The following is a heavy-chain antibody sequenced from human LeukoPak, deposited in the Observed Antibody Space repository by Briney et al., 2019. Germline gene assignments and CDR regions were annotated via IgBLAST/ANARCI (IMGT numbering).Heavy chain of an antibody. CDR2: INPNSGGT. J-gene: IGHJ6*03. V-gene: IGHV1-2*02. Sequence: GASVKVSCKASGYTFTGYYMHWVRQAPGQGLEWMGWINPNSGGTNYAQKFQGRVTVTRDTSISTAYMELSRLRSDDTAVYYCARDKAATVTTSDYYYYYYMDVWGKGTTVTVSS. CDR3: ARDKAATVTTSDYYYYYYMDV. D-gene: IGHD4-17*01. CDR1: GYTFTGYY.